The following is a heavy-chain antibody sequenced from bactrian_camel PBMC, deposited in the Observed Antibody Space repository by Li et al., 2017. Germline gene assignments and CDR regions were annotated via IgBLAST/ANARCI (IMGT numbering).Heavy chain of an antibody. CDR1: GDTISRYC. V-gene: IGHV3S28*01. CDR3: AANSRSFECPARALTIDAFTD. Sequence: QVQLVESGGGPVQAGGSLRVSCEASGDTISRYCMGWFRQIPDKEREGVASMHTSGGSTTYADSVKGRFTISMDNAKNTLYLQMNSLQPEDTAMYFCAANSRSFECPARALTIDAFTDWGQGTQVTVS. D-gene: IGHD1*01. J-gene: IGHJ4*01. CDR2: MHTSGGST.